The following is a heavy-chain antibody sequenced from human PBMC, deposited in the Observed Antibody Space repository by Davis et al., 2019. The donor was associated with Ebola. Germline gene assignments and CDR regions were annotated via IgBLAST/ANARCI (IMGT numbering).Heavy chain of an antibody. J-gene: IGHJ6*01. CDR2: IYSGGST. Sequence: ETLSLTCTVSGGSISTYYWSWVRQAPGKGLEWVSVIYSGGSTYYADSVKGRFTISRHNSKNTLYLQMNSLHQGPIGLPPGTLLQEHLWG. CDR3: TLLQEHL. V-gene: IGHV3-53*04. CDR1: GGSISTYY.